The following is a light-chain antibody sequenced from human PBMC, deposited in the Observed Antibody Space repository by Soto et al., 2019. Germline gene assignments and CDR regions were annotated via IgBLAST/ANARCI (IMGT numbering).Light chain of an antibody. J-gene: IGKJ3*01. CDR3: QQYGDSPFT. CDR2: GTS. CDR1: QRISTSY. Sequence: EIVLTQSPGTLSLSAGERATLSCRASQRISTSYLAWYQQKPGRAPRVLVYGTSTRATGIPSRFSGSGSGTDFTLTISRLEREDFAVYYCQQYGDSPFTFGPGTKVDIK. V-gene: IGKV3-20*01.